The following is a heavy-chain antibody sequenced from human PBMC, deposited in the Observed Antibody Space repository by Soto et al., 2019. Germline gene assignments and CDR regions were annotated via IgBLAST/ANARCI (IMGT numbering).Heavy chain of an antibody. J-gene: IGHJ6*02. CDR3: ARVKGVYCGGDCYAYYYYGMDV. D-gene: IGHD2-21*02. V-gene: IGHV1-18*01. CDR1: GYTFTSYG. Sequence: QVQLVQSGAEVKKPGASVKVSCKASGYTFTSYGISWVRQAPGQGLEWMGWISAYNGNTNYAQKLQGRVTMTTDTAASTAYMELRSLGSDDTAVYYCARVKGVYCGGDCYAYYYYGMDVWGQGTTVTVSS. CDR2: ISAYNGNT.